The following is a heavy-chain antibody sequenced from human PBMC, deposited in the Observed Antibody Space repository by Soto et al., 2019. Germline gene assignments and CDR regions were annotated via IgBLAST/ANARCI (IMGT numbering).Heavy chain of an antibody. V-gene: IGHV4-34*01. CDR2: INQSGST. J-gene: IGHJ6*02. Sequence: SETLSLTCGVYGGAFSGYHWSWIRQAPGKGLEWIGEINQSGSTNYSPSLKSRVTMSVDTSKKQFSLKLSSVTAADTALYYCATRDSYYGMDFWGRGTTVTVSS. CDR3: ATRDSYYGMDF. CDR1: GGAFSGYH.